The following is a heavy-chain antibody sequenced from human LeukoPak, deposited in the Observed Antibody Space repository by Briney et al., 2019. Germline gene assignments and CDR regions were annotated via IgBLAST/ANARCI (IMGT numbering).Heavy chain of an antibody. CDR1: GYTFTGYY. Sequence: ASVKVSCKASGYTFTGYYIHWLRQAPGQGLEWMGWINPHSDDRNYAQRFQGRVTMTRDTSISTVYMELSGLTPDDTAVYYCARDGPCSSTSCQNFDSWGQGALVTVSS. J-gene: IGHJ4*02. CDR3: ARDGPCSSTSCQNFDS. CDR2: INPHSDDR. D-gene: IGHD2-2*01. V-gene: IGHV1-2*02.